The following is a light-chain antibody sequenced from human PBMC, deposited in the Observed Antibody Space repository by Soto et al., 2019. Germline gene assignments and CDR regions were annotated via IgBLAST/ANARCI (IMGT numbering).Light chain of an antibody. CDR1: SSDVGGYNY. J-gene: IGLJ3*02. V-gene: IGLV2-14*01. CDR3: TSYTSSTSWV. Sequence: QSVLTQPASVSGSAGQSITSSCTRTSSDVGGYNYVSWYQQHPGKAPKLMIYEVSNRPSGLSNRFSGSKSGSTASLTISGLQAEDEADYYCTSYTSSTSWVFGGGTKVTVL. CDR2: EVS.